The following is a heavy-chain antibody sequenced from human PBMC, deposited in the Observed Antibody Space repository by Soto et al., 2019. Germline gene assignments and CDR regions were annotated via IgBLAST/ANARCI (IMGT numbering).Heavy chain of an antibody. D-gene: IGHD6-19*01. CDR1: GFTFSSYS. CDR2: ISSSSSYI. CDR3: ARTYGYSSGWYY. Sequence: EVQLLESGGGLVQPGGSLRLSCAASGFTFSSYSMNWVRQAPGKGLEWVSSISSSSSYIYYADSVKGRFTISRDNAKNSLYLQMNSLRAEDTAVYYCARTYGYSSGWYYWGQGTLVTVSS. V-gene: IGHV3-21*01. J-gene: IGHJ4*02.